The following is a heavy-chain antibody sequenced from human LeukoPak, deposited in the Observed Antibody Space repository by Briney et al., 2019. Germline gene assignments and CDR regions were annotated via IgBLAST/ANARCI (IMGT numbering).Heavy chain of an antibody. J-gene: IGHJ6*02. V-gene: IGHV4-31*03. CDR1: GGSISSGDYY. CDR3: ARDRTVTTTYYYYYYGMDV. CDR2: IYYSGST. Sequence: PSETLSLTCTVSGGSISSGDYYWSWIRQHPGKGLEWIGYIYYSGSTYYNPSLKSRVTISVDTSKNQFSLKLSPVTAADTAVYYCARDRTVTTTYYYYYYGMDVWGQGTTVTVSS. D-gene: IGHD4-17*01.